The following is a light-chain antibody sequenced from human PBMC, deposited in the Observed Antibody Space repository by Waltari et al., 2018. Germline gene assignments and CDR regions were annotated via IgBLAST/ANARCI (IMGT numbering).Light chain of an antibody. V-gene: IGKV3-20*01. J-gene: IGKJ1*01. CDR1: QSVSSSY. Sequence: EIVLTQSPGTLSLSPGERATLICRASQSVSSSYLAWYQHKPGQAPRLLIYGASSRATGIPDRFSGSGSGTDFTLTISKLEPEDFAVYNCQQYGSSPWTFGHGTKVEIK. CDR2: GAS. CDR3: QQYGSSPWT.